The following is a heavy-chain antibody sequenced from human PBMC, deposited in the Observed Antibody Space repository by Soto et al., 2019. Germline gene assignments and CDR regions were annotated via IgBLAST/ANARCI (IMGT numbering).Heavy chain of an antibody. Sequence: PGGSLRLSCAASGFKFDDYAMHWVRQAPGKGLECVSTISYNGDTILYADSVRGRFTISRDNAKNSLYLQMNSLTPDDTALYFCVRQWYGELRWGQGNLVTVS. D-gene: IGHD3-10*01. V-gene: IGHV3-9*01. CDR3: VRQWYGELR. CDR2: ISYNGDTI. CDR1: GFKFDDYA. J-gene: IGHJ4*02.